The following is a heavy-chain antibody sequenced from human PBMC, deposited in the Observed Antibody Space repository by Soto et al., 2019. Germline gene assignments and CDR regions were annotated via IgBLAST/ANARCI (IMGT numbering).Heavy chain of an antibody. CDR1: GASISDYH. J-gene: IGHJ6*02. CDR2: LYISGST. Sequence: SETLSLTCSVSGASISDYHWSWVRQPAGKGLEWIGRLYISGSTKYNPSLKSRVTMSADTSVNQFSLTLRSVTAADTAIYYCARMYNSGFYRPEGDYYFYGMDVWGQGTTVTVSS. CDR3: ARMYNSGFYRPEGDYYFYGMDV. V-gene: IGHV4-4*07. D-gene: IGHD6-19*01.